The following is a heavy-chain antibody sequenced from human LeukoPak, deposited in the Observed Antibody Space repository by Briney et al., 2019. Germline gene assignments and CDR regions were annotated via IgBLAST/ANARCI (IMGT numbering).Heavy chain of an antibody. J-gene: IGHJ4*02. V-gene: IGHV3-7*01. Sequence: GGSLRLSCAASGFTFSRYWMSWVRQTPGKGLEWVANIKEDGSEKYYVDSVKGRFTISRDNAKNSLYLQMNSLRAEDTAVYYCARDIANADCGGDCYFDYWGQGTLVTVSS. CDR3: ARDIANADCGGDCYFDY. D-gene: IGHD2-21*02. CDR1: GFTFSRYW. CDR2: IKEDGSEK.